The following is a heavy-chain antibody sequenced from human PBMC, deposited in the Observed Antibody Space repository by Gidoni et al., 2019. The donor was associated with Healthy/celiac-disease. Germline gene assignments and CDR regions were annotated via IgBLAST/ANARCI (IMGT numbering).Heavy chain of an antibody. CDR3: ARTYQGPRIDY. CDR2: ISYDGSNK. Sequence: QVQLVESGGGGVQPGRSLRLSCAASGFLFSSYAMHWVRQAPGKGLEWVAVISYDGSNKYYADSVKGRFTISRDNSKNTLYLQMNSLRAEDTAVYYCARTYQGPRIDYWGQGTLVTVSS. CDR1: GFLFSSYA. J-gene: IGHJ4*02. V-gene: IGHV3-30-3*01. D-gene: IGHD3-16*01.